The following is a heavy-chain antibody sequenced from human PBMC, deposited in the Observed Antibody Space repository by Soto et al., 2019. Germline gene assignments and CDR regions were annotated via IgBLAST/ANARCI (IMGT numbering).Heavy chain of an antibody. D-gene: IGHD2-15*01. CDR2: ISWNGDVK. CDR3: ARGGLVMGYYGDH. Sequence: VQLVESGGGLVQPGRSLRISCVGSGFRFDDYAMNWVRQVPGKGLEWVSGISWNGDVKEYADSVRGRFTISRDSAKNSLYLQMNSLRVEDTALYYCARGGLVMGYYGDHWGQGTLVSVSS. J-gene: IGHJ4*02. V-gene: IGHV3-9*01. CDR1: GFRFDDYA.